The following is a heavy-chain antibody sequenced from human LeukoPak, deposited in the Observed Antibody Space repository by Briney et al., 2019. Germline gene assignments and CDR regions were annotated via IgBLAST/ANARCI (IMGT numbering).Heavy chain of an antibody. Sequence: GGSLRLSCAASGFTFDDYGMTWARQAPGKGLEWVSGINWNGGSAGYADSVKGRFTVSRDNAKNSLYLQMNSLRAEDTALYYCARGGGDDILTHFDYWGQGTLVTVSS. CDR2: INWNGGSA. V-gene: IGHV3-20*04. CDR1: GFTFDDYG. D-gene: IGHD3-9*01. J-gene: IGHJ4*02. CDR3: ARGGGDDILTHFDY.